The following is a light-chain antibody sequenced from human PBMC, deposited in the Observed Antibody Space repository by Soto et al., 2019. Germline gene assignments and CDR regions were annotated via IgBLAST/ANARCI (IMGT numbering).Light chain of an antibody. V-gene: IGKV3-15*01. CDR3: QQSSSAPRT. J-gene: IGKJ2*01. Sequence: EIVVTQSPATLSVSPGERATLYCRASQSVRSNLAWYQQKPGLAPRLLIYGASSRATGIPARFSGSGSGTEFTLTISSLQSEDFATYYCQQSSSAPRTFGQGTKLEIK. CDR1: QSVRSN. CDR2: GAS.